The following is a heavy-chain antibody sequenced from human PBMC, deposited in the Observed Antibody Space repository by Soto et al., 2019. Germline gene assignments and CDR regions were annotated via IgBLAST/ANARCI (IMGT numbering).Heavy chain of an antibody. V-gene: IGHV1-8*01. D-gene: IGHD5-12*01. J-gene: IGHJ4*02. CDR2: MNPYSGNT. CDR1: GYTFTTYD. CDR3: ASGPRSGYDLGLHFDY. Sequence: VKVSCKASGYTFTTYDISWVRQATGQGLEWMGWMNPYSGNTGCAQKFQGRVTVTRNTSISTVYMELSGLRPDDTAVYYCASGPRSGYDLGLHFDYWGQGTLVTVSS.